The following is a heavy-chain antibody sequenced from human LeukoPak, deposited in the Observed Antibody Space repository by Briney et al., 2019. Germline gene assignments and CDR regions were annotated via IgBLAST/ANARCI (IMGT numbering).Heavy chain of an antibody. J-gene: IGHJ4*02. CDR3: TTANRVMRHLFVDY. V-gene: IGHV3-15*01. D-gene: IGHD3-16*01. Sequence: PGGSLRLSCAASGFTFSNAWMSWVRQAPGKGLEWVGRIKSKTDGGTTDYAAPVKGRFTISRDDSKNTLYLQMNSLKTEDTAVYYCTTANRVMRHLFVDYWGQGTLVTVSS. CDR2: IKSKTDGGTT. CDR1: GFTFSNAW.